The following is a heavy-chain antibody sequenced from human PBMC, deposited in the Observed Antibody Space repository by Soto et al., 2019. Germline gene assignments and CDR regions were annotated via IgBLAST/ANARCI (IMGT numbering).Heavy chain of an antibody. Sequence: EVQLLESGGGLVQPGGSLRLSCAASGFTFSNHVMSWVRQAPGKGPEWVSSINSRGDNTYYAGSVRGRFTISRDNSKSTLYLQMNSLSAEDTAVYDCGNGLENHYNDDYGGQGTLVTVSS. CDR2: INSRGDNT. CDR3: GNGLENHYNDDY. J-gene: IGHJ4*02. V-gene: IGHV3-23*01. D-gene: IGHD3-10*01. CDR1: GFTFSNHV.